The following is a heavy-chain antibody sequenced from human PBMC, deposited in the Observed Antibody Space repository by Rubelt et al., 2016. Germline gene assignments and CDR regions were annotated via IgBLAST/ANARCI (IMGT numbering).Heavy chain of an antibody. Sequence: VQLVESGGGLVKPGGSLRLSCAASGFTFSSYGMHWVRQAPGKGLEWVAVISYDGSNKYYADSVKGRFTISRDNSKNTLYLQMNSLRAEDTAVYYCARDKGKTHFDYWGQGTLVTVSS. CDR2: ISYDGSNK. J-gene: IGHJ4*02. CDR1: GFTFSSYG. CDR3: ARDKGKTHFDY. D-gene: IGHD3-10*01. V-gene: IGHV3-30*03.